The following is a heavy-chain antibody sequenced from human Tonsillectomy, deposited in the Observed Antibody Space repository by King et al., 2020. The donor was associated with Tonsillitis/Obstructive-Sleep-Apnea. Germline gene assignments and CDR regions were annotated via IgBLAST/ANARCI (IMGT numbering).Heavy chain of an antibody. CDR2: ISYDGSNK. V-gene: IGHV3-30*01. CDR1: GFTFSSYS. CDR3: ARDRVITMVQGVTLPPGY. J-gene: IGHJ4*02. Sequence: VQLVESGGGVVQPGRSLRLSCAASGFTFSSYSMHWVRQAPGKGLEWVTVISYDGSNKYYADSVKGRFTISRDNSKNTLYLQMNSLRAEDTAVYYCARDRVITMVQGVTLPPGYWGQGTLVTVSS. D-gene: IGHD3-10*01.